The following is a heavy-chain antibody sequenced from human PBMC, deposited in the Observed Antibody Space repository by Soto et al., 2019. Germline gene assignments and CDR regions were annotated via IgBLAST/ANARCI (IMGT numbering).Heavy chain of an antibody. D-gene: IGHD1-20*01. V-gene: IGHV3-74*01. CDR2: INSDGSSI. J-gene: IGHJ4*02. Sequence: VGSLRLSCATSGFDFSNTWIHWVRQVPGQGLVWVSRINSDGSSIIYADSVKGRFTLSRDNAKNTVHLQMSSLRVEDTAVYYCAKDWYHTIDSWGQGIPVTVSS. CDR1: GFDFSNTW. CDR3: AKDWYHTIDS.